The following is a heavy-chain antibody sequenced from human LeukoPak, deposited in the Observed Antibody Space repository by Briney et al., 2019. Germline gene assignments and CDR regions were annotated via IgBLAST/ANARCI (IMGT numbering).Heavy chain of an antibody. CDR2: ISSSSSYI. V-gene: IGHV3-21*01. J-gene: IGHJ4*02. Sequence: GGSLRLSSAASGFTFSSYSMNWVRQAPGKGLEWVSSISSSSSYIYYADSVKGRFTISRGNATNSLYLQMNSLRAEDTAVYYCARGPSSGSSSFDYWGQGTLVTVSS. D-gene: IGHD6-19*01. CDR3: ARGPSSGSSSFDY. CDR1: GFTFSSYS.